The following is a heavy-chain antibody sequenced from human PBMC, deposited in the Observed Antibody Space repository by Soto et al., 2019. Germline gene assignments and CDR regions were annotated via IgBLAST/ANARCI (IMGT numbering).Heavy chain of an antibody. CDR2: IYTSGST. D-gene: IGHD2-8*01. CDR1: GGSISGYY. V-gene: IGHV4-4*07. Sequence: LSLTCTVSGGSISGYYWSWIRQPAVNGLEWIGRIYTSGSTNYNPSLKSRVTMSVDTSKNQFSLKLSSVTAADTAVYYCARDKGVGIDYWGQGTLVTVSS. CDR3: ARDKGVGIDY. J-gene: IGHJ4*02.